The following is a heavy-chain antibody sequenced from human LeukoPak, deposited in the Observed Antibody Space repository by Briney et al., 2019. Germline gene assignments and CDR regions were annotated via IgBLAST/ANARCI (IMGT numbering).Heavy chain of an antibody. J-gene: IGHJ5*02. D-gene: IGHD4-17*01. CDR2: INHSGST. Sequence: SETLSLTCAVYGGSFSGYYWSWIRQPPGKGLEWIGEINHSGSTNYNPSLKSRVTISVDTSKNQFSLKLSSVTAADTAVYYCARGGDYGVHFDPWGQGTLVTVSS. V-gene: IGHV4-34*01. CDR1: GGSFSGYY. CDR3: ARGGDYGVHFDP.